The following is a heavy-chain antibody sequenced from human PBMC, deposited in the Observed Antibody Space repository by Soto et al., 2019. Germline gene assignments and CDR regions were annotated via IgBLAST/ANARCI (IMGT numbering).Heavy chain of an antibody. CDR3: ARLERITIFGVAYYYYGMDV. J-gene: IGHJ6*02. CDR1: GFTFTSSA. Sequence: ASVKVSCKASGFTFTSSAMQWVRQARGQRLEWMGGIIPIFGTANYAQKFQGRVTITADESTSTAYMELSSLRSEDTAVYYCARLERITIFGVAYYYYGMDVWGQGTTVTVSS. V-gene: IGHV1-69*13. D-gene: IGHD3-3*01. CDR2: IIPIFGTA.